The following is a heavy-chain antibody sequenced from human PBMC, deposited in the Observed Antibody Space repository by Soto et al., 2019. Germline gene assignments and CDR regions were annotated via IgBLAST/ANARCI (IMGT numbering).Heavy chain of an antibody. J-gene: IGHJ4*02. CDR3: ARGASAWGSFWGFDY. V-gene: IGHV4-31*03. D-gene: IGHD3-16*01. CDR2: IYYSGST. Sequence: SETLSLTCTVSGGSISSGGYYWSWIRQHPGKGLEWIGYIYYSGSTYYNPSLKSRVTISVDTSKNQFSLKLSSVTAADTAVYYCARGASAWGSFWGFDYWGQGTLVTVSS. CDR1: GGSISSGGYY.